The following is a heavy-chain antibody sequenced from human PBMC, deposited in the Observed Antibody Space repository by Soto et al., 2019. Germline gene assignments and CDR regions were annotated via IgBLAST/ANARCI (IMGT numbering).Heavy chain of an antibody. Sequence: GGSLRLSCAASGFTFSSYDMHWVRQATGKGLEWVSAIGTAGDTYYPGSVKGRFTISRENAKNSLYLQMNSLRAGDTAVYYCARSSDCSSTSCQAADAFDIWGQGTMVTVSS. CDR3: ARSSDCSSTSCQAADAFDI. J-gene: IGHJ3*02. CDR1: GFTFSSYD. V-gene: IGHV3-13*01. D-gene: IGHD2-2*01. CDR2: IGTAGDT.